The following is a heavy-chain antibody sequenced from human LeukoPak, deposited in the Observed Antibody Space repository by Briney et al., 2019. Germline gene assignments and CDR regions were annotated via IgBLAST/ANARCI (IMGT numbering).Heavy chain of an antibody. Sequence: PGGSLRLSCTASGFTFGDYAMSWFRQAPGKGLEWVGFIRSKAYGGTTEYAASVKGRFTISRDDSKSIAYLQMNSLKTEDTAVYYCTRVAATRPPDYWGQGTLVTVSS. J-gene: IGHJ4*02. D-gene: IGHD2-15*01. V-gene: IGHV3-49*03. CDR3: TRVAATRPPDY. CDR2: IRSKAYGGTT. CDR1: GFTFGDYA.